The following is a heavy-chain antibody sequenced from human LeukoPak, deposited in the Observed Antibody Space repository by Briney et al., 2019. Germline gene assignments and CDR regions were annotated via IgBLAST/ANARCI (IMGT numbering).Heavy chain of an antibody. CDR1: GFTFSTCS. D-gene: IGHD3-16*01. J-gene: IGHJ4*02. CDR2: IASSSNI. CDR3: AREWGYYDY. Sequence: GGSLRLSCAASGFTFSTCSMNWVRQAPGKGLEWVSSIASSSNIYYADSVKGRFAISRDNAKNSLYLQMNSLRAEDTAVYYCAREWGYYDYWGQGTLVTVSS. V-gene: IGHV3-21*01.